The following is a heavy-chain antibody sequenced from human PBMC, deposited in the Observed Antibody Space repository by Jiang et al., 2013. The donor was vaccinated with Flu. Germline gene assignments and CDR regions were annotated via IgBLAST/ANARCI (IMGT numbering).Heavy chain of an antibody. V-gene: IGHV4-30-4*01. Sequence: GPGLVKPSQTLSLTCSVSSVSISSGDYYWDWIRQPPGKGLEWIGLVYKTGRTTYNPSLKSRLNLSIDTSKNQFSLRLSSVTAADTAVYYCVAATSVTMWAFAFWGQGTMVSVSS. CDR3: VAATSVTMWAFAF. D-gene: IGHD3-10*02. CDR2: VYKTGRT. J-gene: IGHJ3*01. CDR1: SVSISSGDYY.